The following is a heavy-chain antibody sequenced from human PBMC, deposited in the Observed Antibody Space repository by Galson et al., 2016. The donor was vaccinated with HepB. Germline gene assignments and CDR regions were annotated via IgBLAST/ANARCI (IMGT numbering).Heavy chain of an antibody. Sequence: SLRLSCAASGFTFSSYAMHWVRQAPGKGLEWVAAISYDGSNKYYADSVKGRFTISRDNSKNTLSLQMHSLRTEDTAVYYCAKDRRGSSWYFGYFQHWGQGTLVTVSS. CDR3: AKDRRGSSWYFGYFQH. CDR2: ISYDGSNK. CDR1: GFTFSSYA. D-gene: IGHD6-13*01. J-gene: IGHJ1*01. V-gene: IGHV3-30*18.